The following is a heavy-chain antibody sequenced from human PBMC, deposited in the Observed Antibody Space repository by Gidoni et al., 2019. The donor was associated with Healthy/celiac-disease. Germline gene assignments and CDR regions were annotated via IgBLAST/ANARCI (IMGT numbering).Heavy chain of an antibody. CDR3: ARGRGDSSSWSLPGYYYYGMDV. Sequence: QVQLQQWGAGLLKPSETLSLTCAVYGGSFSGYYWSWIRQPPGKGLEWIGSINHSGSTNYNPSLKSRVTISVDTSKDQFSLKLSSVTAADTAVYYCARGRGDSSSWSLPGYYYYGMDVWGQGTTVTVSS. CDR1: GGSFSGYY. J-gene: IGHJ6*02. CDR2: INHSGST. V-gene: IGHV4-34*01. D-gene: IGHD6-13*01.